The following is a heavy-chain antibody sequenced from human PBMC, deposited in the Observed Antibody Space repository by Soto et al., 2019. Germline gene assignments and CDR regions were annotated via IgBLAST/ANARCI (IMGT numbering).Heavy chain of an antibody. Sequence: QVQLQESGPGLVKPSQTLSLTCTVSGGSISSGGYYWSWIRQHPGKGLEWIGYIYYSGSTYYNPSLKSRVTVSVDTSKNQFSLKLSSVTAADTAVYYCARERRTIVGVVDFDYWGQGTLVTVSS. V-gene: IGHV4-31*03. CDR2: IYYSGST. CDR1: GGSISSGGYY. CDR3: ARERRTIVGVVDFDY. J-gene: IGHJ4*02. D-gene: IGHD3-3*01.